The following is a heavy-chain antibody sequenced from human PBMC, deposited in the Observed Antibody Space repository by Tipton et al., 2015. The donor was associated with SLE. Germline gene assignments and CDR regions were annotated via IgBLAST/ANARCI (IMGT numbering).Heavy chain of an antibody. CDR2: IYYSGNT. Sequence: TLSLTCTVSGGSISSSSYYWGWIRQPPGKGLEWIGSIYYSGNTYYNPSLKSRVTISVDTSKNQFSLQLSSVTAADTAVYYCARSIGGALLGNAFDFGGQGTMVTVSS. J-gene: IGHJ3*01. V-gene: IGHV4-39*01. D-gene: IGHD2-21*01. CDR3: ARSIGGALLGNAFDF. CDR1: GGSISSSSYY.